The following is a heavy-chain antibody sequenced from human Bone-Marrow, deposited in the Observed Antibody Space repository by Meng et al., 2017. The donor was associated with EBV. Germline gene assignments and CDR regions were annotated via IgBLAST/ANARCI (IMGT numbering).Heavy chain of an antibody. D-gene: IGHD3-9*01. CDR2: MNPNSGNT. CDR3: ARGKLRYFGFDP. Sequence: QVQLVKVGAEVKEPGASVKGSCKAFGYTFTSYDINWVRQATGQGLEWMGWMNPNSGNTGYAQKFQGRVTMTRNTSISTAYMELSSLRSEDAAVYYCARGKLRYFGFDPWGQGTLVTVSS. J-gene: IGHJ5*02. CDR1: GYTFTSYD. V-gene: IGHV1-8*01.